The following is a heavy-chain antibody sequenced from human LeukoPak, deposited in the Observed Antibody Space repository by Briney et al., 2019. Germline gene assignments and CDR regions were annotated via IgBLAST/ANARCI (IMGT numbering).Heavy chain of an antibody. V-gene: IGHV1-2*02. CDR3: ATLSSGWAFDY. Sequence: ASVKVSCKASGYTFTSYGISWVRQAPGQGLEWMGWINPNSGGTNYAQKFQGRVTMTRDTSISTAYMELSRLRSDDTAVYYCATLSSGWAFDYWGQGTLVTVSS. CDR1: GYTFTSYG. CDR2: INPNSGGT. J-gene: IGHJ4*02. D-gene: IGHD6-19*01.